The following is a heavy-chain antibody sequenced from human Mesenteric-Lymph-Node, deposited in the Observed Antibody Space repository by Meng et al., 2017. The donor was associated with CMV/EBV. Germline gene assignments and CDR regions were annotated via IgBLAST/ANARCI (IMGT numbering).Heavy chain of an antibody. Sequence: ASVKVSCKASGYTFTSYDINWVRQAPGQGLEWMGWISAYNGNTNYAQKLQGRVTMTTDTSTSTAYMELRSLRSDDTAVYFCASTTGAVAGIQALDIWGQGTMVTVSS. CDR2: ISAYNGNT. J-gene: IGHJ3*02. CDR3: ASTTGAVAGIQALDI. V-gene: IGHV1-18*01. D-gene: IGHD6-13*01. CDR1: GYTFTSYD.